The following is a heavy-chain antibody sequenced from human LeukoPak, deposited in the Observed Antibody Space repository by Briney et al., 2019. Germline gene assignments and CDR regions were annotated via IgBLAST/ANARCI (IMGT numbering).Heavy chain of an antibody. V-gene: IGHV3-74*01. CDR1: GFPFSSYW. CDR2: INSDGSAT. J-gene: IGHJ6*02. CDR3: ASDSPYYGMDV. Sequence: AGGSLSLSCAASGFPFSSYWMHWVRQVPGKGLLWVSRINSDGSATIYADSVRGRFTISRDNAKNTLYLQMSGLRVEDTAVYHCASDSPYYGMDVWGQGTTVTVSS.